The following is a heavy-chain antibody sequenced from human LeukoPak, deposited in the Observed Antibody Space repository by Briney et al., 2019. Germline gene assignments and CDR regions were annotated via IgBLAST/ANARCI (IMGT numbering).Heavy chain of an antibody. CDR3: AKGRRIYDFWSGSEGTDY. J-gene: IGHJ4*02. CDR2: ISGSGGST. D-gene: IGHD3-3*01. V-gene: IGHV3-23*01. CDR1: GFTFSSYA. Sequence: QTGGSLRLSCAASGFTFSSYAMSWVRQAPGKGLEWVSAISGSGGSTYYADSVKGRFTISRDNSKNTLYLQMNSLRAEDTAVYYCAKGRRIYDFWSGSEGTDYWGQGTLVTVSS.